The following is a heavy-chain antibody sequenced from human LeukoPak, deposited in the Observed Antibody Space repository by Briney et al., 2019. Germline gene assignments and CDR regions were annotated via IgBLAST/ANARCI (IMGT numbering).Heavy chain of an antibody. J-gene: IGHJ3*02. CDR1: GGSISSSSYY. CDR2: IYYSGST. Sequence: SETLSLTCTVSGGSISSSSYYWGWIRQPPGKGLEWIGSIYYSGSTYYNPSLKSRVTISVDTSKNQFSLKLSSVTATDTAVYYCASPITSFYRNDAFEIWGQGTMVTVSS. V-gene: IGHV4-39*01. CDR3: ASPITSFYRNDAFEI. D-gene: IGHD1-26*01.